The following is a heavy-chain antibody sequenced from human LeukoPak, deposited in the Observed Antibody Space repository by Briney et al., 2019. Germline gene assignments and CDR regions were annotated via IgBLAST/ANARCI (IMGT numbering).Heavy chain of an antibody. CDR1: DGSISSSSYY. V-gene: IGHV4-39*01. CDR3: AGIVLMVYANWFDP. CDR2: IYYSGST. D-gene: IGHD2-8*01. J-gene: IGHJ5*02. Sequence: SETLSLTCTVSDGSISSSSYYWGWIRQPPGKGLEWIGSIYYSGSTYYNPSLKSRVTISVDTSKNQFSLKLSSVTAADTAVYYCAGIVLMVYANWFDPWGQGTLVTVSS.